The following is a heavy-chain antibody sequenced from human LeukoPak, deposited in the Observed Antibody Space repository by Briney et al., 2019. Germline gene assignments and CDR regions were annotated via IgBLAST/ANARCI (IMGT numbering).Heavy chain of an antibody. CDR1: GYSISSGYY. J-gene: IGHJ4*02. V-gene: IGHV4-38-2*02. CDR2: IFGSGST. Sequence: SETLSLTCAVSGYSISSGYYWGWIRQPTGKGLEWIGSIFGSGSTYYNPSLKSRVTISVDTSKNQFSLKLSSVTAADTAVYYCARERRAKWSYPYYFDYWGQGTLVTVSS. D-gene: IGHD1-26*01. CDR3: ARERRAKWSYPYYFDY.